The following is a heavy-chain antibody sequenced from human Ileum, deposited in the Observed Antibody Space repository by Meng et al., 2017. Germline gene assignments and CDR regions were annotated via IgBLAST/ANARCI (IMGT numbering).Heavy chain of an antibody. CDR2: ISSSGSTI. V-gene: IGHV3-48*03. CDR3: ASLLSLVVTAIRVFGQNVGMDV. CDR1: GFTFSSYE. J-gene: IGHJ6*02. Sequence: GGSLRLSCAASGFTFSSYEMNWVRQAPGKGLEWVSYISSSGSTIYYADSVKGRFTIPRDNAKNSLYLQMNSLGAEDTAVYYCASLLSLVVTAIRVFGQNVGMDVWGQGTTVTVSS. D-gene: IGHD2-21*02.